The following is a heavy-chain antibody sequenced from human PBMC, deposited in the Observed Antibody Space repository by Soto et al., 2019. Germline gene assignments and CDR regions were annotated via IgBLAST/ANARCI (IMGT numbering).Heavy chain of an antibody. V-gene: IGHV3-9*01. J-gene: IGHJ4*02. D-gene: IGHD5-12*01. CDR1: GFTFDDYA. CDR3: AKDKSRDGYNSFDY. Sequence: EVQLVESGGGLVQPGRSLRLSCAASGFTFDDYAMHWVRQAPGKGLEWVSGISWNSGSIGYADSVKGRFTISRDNAKNSLYLQMNSLRAEDTALYYCAKDKSRDGYNSFDYWGQGTLVTVSS. CDR2: ISWNSGSI.